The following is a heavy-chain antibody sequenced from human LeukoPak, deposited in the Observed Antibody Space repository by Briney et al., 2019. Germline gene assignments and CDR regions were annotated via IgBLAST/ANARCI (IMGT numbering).Heavy chain of an antibody. CDR2: IIPIFGTA. J-gene: IGHJ6*03. CDR1: GGTFSSYA. CDR3: ASSAADILTGSNYYYYMDV. V-gene: IGHV1-69*13. D-gene: IGHD3-9*01. Sequence: ASVKVSCKASGGTFSSYAISWVRQAPGQGLEWMGGIIPIFGTANYAQKFQGSVTITADESTSTAYMELSSLRSEDTAVHYCASSAADILTGSNYYYYMDVWGKGTTVTISS.